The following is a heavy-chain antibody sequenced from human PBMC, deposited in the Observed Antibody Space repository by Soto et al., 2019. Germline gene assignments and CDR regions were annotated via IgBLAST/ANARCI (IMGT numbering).Heavy chain of an antibody. D-gene: IGHD7-27*01. V-gene: IGHV1-46*03. Sequence: ASVKVSCKASGYTFTSHYMHWVRQAPGQGLEWMGIFNPSGGSTTYAQRFRGRVTMTRDTSTGTVYMELSSLRSDGTAVYYCAREVPELGWSPQSYYYYMDVWGKGTTVTVSS. CDR3: AREVPELGWSPQSYYYYMDV. CDR2: FNPSGGST. CDR1: GYTFTSHY. J-gene: IGHJ6*03.